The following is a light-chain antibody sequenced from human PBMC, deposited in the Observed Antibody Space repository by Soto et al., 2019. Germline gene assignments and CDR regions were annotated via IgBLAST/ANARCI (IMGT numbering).Light chain of an antibody. J-gene: IGKJ3*01. CDR1: QDIGTF. V-gene: IGKV1-39*01. CDR2: AAS. Sequence: DFQMTQSPSSLSASVGDRVTITCRASQDIGTFLNWYQQKPGKPPNLLIYAASNLLSGVSSRFSGSGSGTDFTLTINSLQPEDFATYYCQQSYSTPQITFGPGTKVDVK. CDR3: QQSYSTPQIT.